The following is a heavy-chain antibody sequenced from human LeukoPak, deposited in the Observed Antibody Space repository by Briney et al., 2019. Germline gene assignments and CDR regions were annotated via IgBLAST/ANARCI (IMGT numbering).Heavy chain of an antibody. J-gene: IGHJ6*03. CDR1: GFTFSSYG. Sequence: GGSLRLSCAASGFTFSSYGMHWVRQAPGKGLERVAFIQTDASKKYYADSVKGRLTISRDNSKNTVYLQMNSLRAEDTAVYYCANSLYDSSVGYYYYMDYWGQGTTVTVSS. CDR3: ANSLYDSSVGYYYYMDY. V-gene: IGHV3-30*02. CDR2: IQTDASKK. D-gene: IGHD6-25*01.